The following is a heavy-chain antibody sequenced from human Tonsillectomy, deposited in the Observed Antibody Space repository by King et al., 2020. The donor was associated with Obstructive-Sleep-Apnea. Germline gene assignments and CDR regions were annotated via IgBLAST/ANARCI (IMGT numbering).Heavy chain of an antibody. CDR1: GGSFSGYY. D-gene: IGHD3-16*01. CDR3: ARFTHLGENWVYDY. Sequence: VQLQQRGAGLLKPSETLSLTCAVYGGSFSGYYWTWIRQPPGKGLEWIGEIKYGGSTNYNPSLNSRVHISADMSKNQFSLNLTSVTAADTAVYYCARFTHLGENWVYDYWGQGTLVIVSS. V-gene: IGHV4-34*01. J-gene: IGHJ4*02. CDR2: IKYGGST.